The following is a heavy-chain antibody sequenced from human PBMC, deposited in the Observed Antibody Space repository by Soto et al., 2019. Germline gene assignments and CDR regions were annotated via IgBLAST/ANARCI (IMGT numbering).Heavy chain of an antibody. CDR3: AKDSHQFTYYYDSSGSLGATDY. CDR1: GFTFDDYT. J-gene: IGHJ4*02. D-gene: IGHD3-22*01. CDR2: ISWDGGST. V-gene: IGHV3-43*01. Sequence: GGSLRLSCAASGFTFDDYTMHWVRQAPGKGLEWVSLISWDGGSTYYADSVKGRFTISRDNSKNSLYLQMNSLRTEDTALYYCAKDSHQFTYYYDSSGSLGATDYWGQGTLVTVSS.